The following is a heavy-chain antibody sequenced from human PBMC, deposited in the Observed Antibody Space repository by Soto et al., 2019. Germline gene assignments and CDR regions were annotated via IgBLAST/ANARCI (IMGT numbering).Heavy chain of an antibody. J-gene: IGHJ6*02. CDR3: TSTNIYDILTVYRDYYYYGMDV. V-gene: IGHV3-15*07. CDR2: IKSKTDGGTT. CDR1: GFTFSNAW. Sequence: PGGSLRLSCAASGFTFSNAWMNWVRQAPGKGLEWVGRIKSKTDGGTTDYAAPVKGRFTISRDDSKNTLYLQMNSLKTEDTAVYYFTSTNIYDILTVYRDYYYYGMDVWGQGTTVTVSS. D-gene: IGHD3-9*01.